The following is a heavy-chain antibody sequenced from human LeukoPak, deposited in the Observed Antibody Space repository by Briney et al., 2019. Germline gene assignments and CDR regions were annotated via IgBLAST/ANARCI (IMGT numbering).Heavy chain of an antibody. CDR3: AREGDSSSSWKRNWFDP. CDR2: ISAYNGNT. V-gene: IGHV1-18*01. D-gene: IGHD6-13*01. J-gene: IGHJ5*02. CDR1: GYTFTSYD. Sequence: ASVKVSCKASGYTFTSYDISWVRQAPGQGLEWMGWISAYNGNTNYAQKLQGRVTMTTDTSTSTAYMELRSLRSDDTAVYYCAREGDSSSSWKRNWFDPWGQGTLVTVSS.